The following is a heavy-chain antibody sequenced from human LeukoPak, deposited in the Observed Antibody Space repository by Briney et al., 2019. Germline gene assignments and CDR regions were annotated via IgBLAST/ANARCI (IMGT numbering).Heavy chain of an antibody. CDR1: GGTFSTSA. J-gene: IGHJ4*02. Sequence: SVKVSCKASGGTFSTSAFSWVRQAPGQGLEWMGRIVPIFGPTDFAQKFQGRGTMTTDESTTTAYMELSSLKSEDTAVYYCARDSGSAVRAPPYFDSWGQGTLVTVSS. V-gene: IGHV1-69*05. CDR2: IVPIFGPT. D-gene: IGHD2-15*01. CDR3: ARDSGSAVRAPPYFDS.